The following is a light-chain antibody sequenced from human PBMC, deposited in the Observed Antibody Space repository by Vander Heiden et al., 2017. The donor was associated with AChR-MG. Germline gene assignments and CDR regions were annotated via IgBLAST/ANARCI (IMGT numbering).Light chain of an antibody. CDR3: QQYNNWPLT. Sequence: EIVMTQSPATLSVSPGERATLSCRASQSVSSNLAWYQQKPGQAPRLLIYGASTRATGIPARFSGSGSGTEFTLTISSVQSEDVAVYYCQQYNNWPLTFGGGTKVEIK. J-gene: IGKJ4*01. CDR1: QSVSSN. V-gene: IGKV3-15*01. CDR2: GAS.